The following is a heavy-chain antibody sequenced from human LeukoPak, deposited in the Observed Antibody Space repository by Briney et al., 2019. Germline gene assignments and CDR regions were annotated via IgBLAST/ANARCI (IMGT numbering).Heavy chain of an antibody. J-gene: IGHJ4*02. CDR3: ARDSGSYSGSY. CDR2: ISSSSSTI. V-gene: IGHV3-48*01. D-gene: IGHD1-26*01. CDR1: GFTFSSYS. Sequence: GGSLRLSCAASGFTFSSYSMNWVRQAPGKGLEWVSYISSSSSTIYYADPVKGRFTISRDNAKNSLYLQMNSLRAEDTAVYYCARDSGSYSGSYWGQGTLVTVSS.